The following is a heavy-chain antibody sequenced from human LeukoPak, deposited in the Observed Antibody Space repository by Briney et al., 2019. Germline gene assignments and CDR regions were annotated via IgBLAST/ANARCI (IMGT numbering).Heavy chain of an antibody. CDR2: INHSGST. Sequence: PSETLSLTCAVYGGSFSGYYWSWIRQPPGKGLEWIGEINHSGSTNYNPSLKSRVTISVDTSKNQFSLKLSSVTAADTAVYYCAGSRPGGYVGDATFDYWGQGTLVTVSS. CDR1: GGSFSGYY. D-gene: IGHD5-12*01. J-gene: IGHJ4*02. V-gene: IGHV4-34*01. CDR3: AGSRPGGYVGDATFDY.